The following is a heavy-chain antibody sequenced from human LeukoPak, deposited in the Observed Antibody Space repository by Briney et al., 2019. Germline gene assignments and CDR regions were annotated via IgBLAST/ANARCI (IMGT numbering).Heavy chain of an antibody. CDR2: IWYDGSNK. V-gene: IGHV3-33*01. D-gene: IGHD3-9*01. CDR1: GFTFSSYG. CDR3: ARGGDILTGYYVDAFDI. Sequence: GGSLRLSCAASGFTFSSYGMHWVRQAPGKGLEWVAVIWYDGSNKYYVDSVKGRFTISRDNSKNTLYLQMNSLRAEDTAVYYCARGGDILTGYYVDAFDIWGQGTMVTVSS. J-gene: IGHJ3*02.